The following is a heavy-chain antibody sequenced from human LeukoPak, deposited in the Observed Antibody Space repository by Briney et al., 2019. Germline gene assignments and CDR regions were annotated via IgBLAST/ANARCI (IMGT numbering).Heavy chain of an antibody. Sequence: PGGSLRLSCAASGFTFSDYYMSWIRQAPGKGLEWVSYISSNGSTIYYADSVKGRFTTSRDNAKNSLYLQMNSLRAEDTAVYYRGRGRADRVLLWFVEGYAFDIWGQGTMVTVSS. J-gene: IGHJ3*02. D-gene: IGHD3-10*01. CDR2: ISSNGSTI. CDR1: GFTFSDYY. CDR3: GRGRADRVLLWFVEGYAFDI. V-gene: IGHV3-11*04.